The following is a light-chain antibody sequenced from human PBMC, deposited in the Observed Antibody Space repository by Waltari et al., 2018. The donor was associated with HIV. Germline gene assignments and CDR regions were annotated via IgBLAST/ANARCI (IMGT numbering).Light chain of an antibody. CDR3: SSYTTDSTLV. CDR2: EVT. V-gene: IGLV2-14*01. CDR1: SRDVGGYTS. J-gene: IGLJ3*02. Sequence: QSALTQPASVSGSPGQSITISCTGTSRDVGGYTSVSWYQHLPGKAPNLMIYEVTNRPSGVSDRFSGSKSGNTASLTISGLQAEDEADYYCSSYTTDSTLVFGAGTKLTVL.